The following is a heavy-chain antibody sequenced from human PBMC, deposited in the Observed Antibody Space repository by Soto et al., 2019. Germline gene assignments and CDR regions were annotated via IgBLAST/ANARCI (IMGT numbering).Heavy chain of an antibody. CDR3: ARIRCRSTRCYIRAFDI. CDR1: GYSFTSYW. V-gene: IGHV5-51*01. CDR2: IYPGDSDT. Sequence: GESLKISCKGSGYSFTSYWIGWVRQMPGKGLEWMGIIYPGDSDTRYSPSFQGQVTISADKSISTAYLQWSSLKDSDTAMYYCARIRCRSTRCYIRAFDIWGQGTMVTVSS. J-gene: IGHJ3*02. D-gene: IGHD2-2*02.